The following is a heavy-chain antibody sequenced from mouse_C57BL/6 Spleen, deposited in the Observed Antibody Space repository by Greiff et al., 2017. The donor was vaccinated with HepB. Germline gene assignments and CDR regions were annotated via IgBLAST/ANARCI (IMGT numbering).Heavy chain of an antibody. D-gene: IGHD2-10*01. V-gene: IGHV1-64*01. CDR3: AGSSYSYCGNYWYLDD. CDR2: IHPNSGST. CDR1: GYTFTSYW. J-gene: IGHJ1*03. Sequence: QVQLKQPGAELVKPGASVKLSCKASGYTFTSYWMHWVKQRPGQGLEWIGMIHPNSGSTNYHEKFKSKATLTVDKSSSTAYMQLSSLTSEDSAVYYCAGSSYSYCGNYWYLDDWGTGTTVTVSS.